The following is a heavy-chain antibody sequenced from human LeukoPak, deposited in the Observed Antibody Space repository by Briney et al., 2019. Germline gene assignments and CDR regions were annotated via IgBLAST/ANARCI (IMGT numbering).Heavy chain of an antibody. CDR2: ISVSGSVI. CDR1: GFTFSSYE. J-gene: IGHJ4*02. CDR3: ARGGRFLWFGGDF. D-gene: IGHD3-10*01. Sequence: GGSLRLSCAASGFTFSSYEMSWVRQAPGKGLEWVSYISVSGSVIYYADSVRGRFTISRANAKNSLYLQMNSLRAEDTAVYYCARGGRFLWFGGDFWGPGTLVTVSS. V-gene: IGHV3-48*03.